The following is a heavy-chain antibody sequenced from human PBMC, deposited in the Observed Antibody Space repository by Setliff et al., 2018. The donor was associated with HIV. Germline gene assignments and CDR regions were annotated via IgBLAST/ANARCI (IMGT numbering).Heavy chain of an antibody. J-gene: IGHJ5*02. CDR3: ARLGRPYSGQGWFDP. CDR2: IYYSGNT. D-gene: IGHD5-12*01. V-gene: IGHV4-39*01. Sequence: PSETLSLTCSVSGDSLFTSTYYWGWIRQPPGKRLEWIGSIYYSGNTYYNPSLKSRVTISVDTSKNQFFLNLSSVTATDSAVYYCARLGRPYSGQGWFDPWGQETLVTVSS. CDR1: GDSLFTSTYY.